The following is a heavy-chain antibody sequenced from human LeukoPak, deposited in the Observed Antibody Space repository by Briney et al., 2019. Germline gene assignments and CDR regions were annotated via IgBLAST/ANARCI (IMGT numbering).Heavy chain of an antibody. CDR2: ISSSSSTI. CDR1: GFTFSSYS. D-gene: IGHD6-6*01. J-gene: IGHJ4*02. V-gene: IGHV3-48*01. Sequence: GGSLRLSCAASGFTFSSYSMNWVRQAPGKGLEWVSYISSSSSTIYYADSVKGRFTISRDNAKNALYLQMNGLRAEDTAVYYCARDRGSSSSFDCWGQGTLVTVSS. CDR3: ARDRGSSSSFDC.